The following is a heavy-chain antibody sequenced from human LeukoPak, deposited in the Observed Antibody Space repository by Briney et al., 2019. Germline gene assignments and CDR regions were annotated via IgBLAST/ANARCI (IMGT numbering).Heavy chain of an antibody. V-gene: IGHV3-66*01. CDR2: IYSGGST. CDR3: ASCPEHYGVFRRNYFDY. J-gene: IGHJ4*02. D-gene: IGHD4-17*01. Sequence: GGSLRLSCAASGFTVSSKYMSWVRQAPGKWLEWVSVIYSGGSTYYADSVKGRFTISRDNSKNTLYLQMNSLRAEDTAVYYCASCPEHYGVFRRNYFDYWGQGTLVTVSS. CDR1: GFTVSSKY.